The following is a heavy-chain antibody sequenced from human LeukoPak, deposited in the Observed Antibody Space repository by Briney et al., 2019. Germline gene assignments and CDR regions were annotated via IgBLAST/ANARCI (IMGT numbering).Heavy chain of an antibody. Sequence: GASVKVSCKASGYTFTGYYMHWVRQAPGQGLQWMGWINLNSGGTNYAQKFQGRVTMTRDTSISTAYMELRRLRFDDTAVYYCAAALEFDYSMISDYWGQGTQVTVSS. V-gene: IGHV1-2*02. J-gene: IGHJ4*02. CDR3: AAALEFDYSMISDY. CDR1: GYTFTGYY. D-gene: IGHD4-11*01. CDR2: INLNSGGT.